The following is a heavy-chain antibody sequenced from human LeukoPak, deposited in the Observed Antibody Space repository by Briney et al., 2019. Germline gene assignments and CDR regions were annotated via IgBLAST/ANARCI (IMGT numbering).Heavy chain of an antibody. D-gene: IGHD3-22*01. J-gene: IGHJ2*01. V-gene: IGHV4-59*01. CDR2: IYYTGST. Sequence: PSETLSLTCTVSGGSISSYYWSWIRQPPGKGLEWIGYIYYTGSTKYNPSLKSRVTISVDMSDNQFSLKLSSVTAADTAVYYCARVGYYESYWYFDLWGRGTLVTVSS. CDR1: GGSISSYY. CDR3: ARVGYYESYWYFDL.